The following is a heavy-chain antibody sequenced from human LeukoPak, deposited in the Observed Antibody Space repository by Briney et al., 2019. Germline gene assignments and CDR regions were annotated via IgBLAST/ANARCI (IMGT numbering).Heavy chain of an antibody. CDR1: GFTFSSYG. CDR2: IRYDGSNK. D-gene: IGHD3-3*01. CDR3: ARDHYDFWSGYYEVCLDY. Sequence: GGSLRLSCAASGFTFSSYGMHWVRQAPGKGLEWVAFIRYDGSNKYYADSVKGRFTISRDNSKSTLYLQMGSLRAEDMAVYYCARDHYDFWSGYYEVCLDYWGQGTLVTVSS. V-gene: IGHV3-30*02. J-gene: IGHJ4*02.